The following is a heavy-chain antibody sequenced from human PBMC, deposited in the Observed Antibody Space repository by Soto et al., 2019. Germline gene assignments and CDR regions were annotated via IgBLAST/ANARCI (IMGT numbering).Heavy chain of an antibody. J-gene: IGHJ4*02. CDR3: AREKGITGTTFGWSAFDY. CDR1: GGTFSSYA. Sequence: SVKVSCKASGGTFSSYAISWVRQAPGQGLEWMGGIIPIFGTANYAQKFQGRVTITADESTSTAYMELSSLRSEDTAVYYCAREKGITGTTFGWSAFDYWGQGTLVTVSS. V-gene: IGHV1-69*13. CDR2: IIPIFGTA. D-gene: IGHD1-20*01.